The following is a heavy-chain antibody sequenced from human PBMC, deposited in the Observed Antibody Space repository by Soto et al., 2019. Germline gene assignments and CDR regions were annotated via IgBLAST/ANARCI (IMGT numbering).Heavy chain of an antibody. Sequence: ASVKVSCKASGYTFTSYGISWVRQAPGQGLEWMGWISAYNGNTNYAQKLQGRVTMTTDTSTSTAYMELRSLRSDDTAVYYCARDLWLRQFSTRNWFAPWGQGSLVTVSS. CDR3: ARDLWLRQFSTRNWFAP. CDR2: ISAYNGNT. CDR1: GYTFTSYG. V-gene: IGHV1-18*01. J-gene: IGHJ5*02. D-gene: IGHD5-12*01.